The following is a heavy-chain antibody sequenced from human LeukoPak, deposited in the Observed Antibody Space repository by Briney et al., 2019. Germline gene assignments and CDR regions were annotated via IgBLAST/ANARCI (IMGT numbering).Heavy chain of an antibody. CDR1: GFTFDDYA. D-gene: IGHD5-12*01. V-gene: IGHV3-9*01. J-gene: IGHJ4*02. Sequence: PGGSLRLSCAASGFTFDDYAMHWVRQAPGKGLEWVSGISWNSGSIGYADSVKGRFTISRDNAKNSLYLQMNSLRAEDTALYYCAKDVVATISRGYFDYWGQGTLVTVSS. CDR3: AKDVVATISRGYFDY. CDR2: ISWNSGSI.